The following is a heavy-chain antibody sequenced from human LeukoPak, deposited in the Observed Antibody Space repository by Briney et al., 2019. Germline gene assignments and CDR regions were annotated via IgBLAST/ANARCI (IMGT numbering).Heavy chain of an antibody. Sequence: PSETLSLTCTVSGGSISSSSYYWGWIRQPPGKGLEWIGSIYHSGSTYFNPSLKSRVTISVDTSKNQFSLKLSSVTAADTAVYYCTKRGNWGFFDYWGQGTLVTVSS. CDR2: IYHSGST. V-gene: IGHV4-39*07. CDR3: TKRGNWGFFDY. D-gene: IGHD7-27*01. CDR1: GGSISSSSYY. J-gene: IGHJ4*02.